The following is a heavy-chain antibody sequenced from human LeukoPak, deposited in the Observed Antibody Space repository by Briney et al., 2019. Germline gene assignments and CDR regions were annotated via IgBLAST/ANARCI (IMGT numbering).Heavy chain of an antibody. CDR1: GGSISSHY. Sequence: SETLSLTCTVSGGSISSHYRSWIRQPPGKGLEWIGYIYYRGTTNYNPSLKSRVTISLDTSKIQFSLKLSSVTAADTAVYYCARTSAVAANWFDPWGQGTLVTVSS. V-gene: IGHV4-59*11. J-gene: IGHJ5*02. CDR2: IYYRGTT. CDR3: ARTSAVAANWFDP. D-gene: IGHD6-19*01.